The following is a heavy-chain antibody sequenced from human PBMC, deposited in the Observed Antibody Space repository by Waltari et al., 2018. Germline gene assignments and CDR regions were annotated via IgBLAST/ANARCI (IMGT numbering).Heavy chain of an antibody. D-gene: IGHD3-3*01. CDR2: IYYSGST. J-gene: IGHJ5*02. Sequence: QVQLQESGPGLVKPSQTLSLTCTVSGGSISSGDYYRSWIRQPPGKGLEWIGYIYYSGSTYYNPSLKSRVTISVDTSKNQFSLKLSSVTAADTAVYYCARSYYDFWSGYNWFDPWGQGTLVTVSS. V-gene: IGHV4-30-4*08. CDR1: GGSISSGDYY. CDR3: ARSYYDFWSGYNWFDP.